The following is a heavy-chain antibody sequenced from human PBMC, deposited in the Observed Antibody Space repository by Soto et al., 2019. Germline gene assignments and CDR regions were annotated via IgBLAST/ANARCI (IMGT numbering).Heavy chain of an antibody. J-gene: IGHJ6*02. CDR3: AKDLLSAYDILTGYYPYYYSYGMDV. CDR2: ISYDGSNK. D-gene: IGHD3-9*01. CDR1: GFTFSSYG. Sequence: GGSLRLSCAASGFTFSSYGMHWVRQAPGKGLEWVAVISYDGSNKYYADSVKGRFTISRDNSKNTLYLQMNSLRAEDTAVYYCAKDLLSAYDILTGYYPYYYSYGMDVWGQGTTVTVSS. V-gene: IGHV3-30*18.